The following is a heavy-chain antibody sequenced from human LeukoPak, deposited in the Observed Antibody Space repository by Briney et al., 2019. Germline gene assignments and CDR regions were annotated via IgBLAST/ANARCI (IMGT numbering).Heavy chain of an antibody. CDR3: ARRAVPENYFDY. V-gene: IGHV4-59*08. Sequence: SETLSLTCTVSGGSISSYYWSWIRQPQGKGLEGIGYIYYSGSTTYNPSLKSRVTISVDTSKNQFSLNMYSVTAADAAVYYCARRAVPENYFDYWGQGTLVTVSS. CDR2: IYYSGST. D-gene: IGHD6-19*01. CDR1: GGSISSYY. J-gene: IGHJ4*02.